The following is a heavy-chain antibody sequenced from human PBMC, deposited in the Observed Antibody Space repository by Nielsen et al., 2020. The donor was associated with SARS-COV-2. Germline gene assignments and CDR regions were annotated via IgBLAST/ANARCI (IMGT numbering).Heavy chain of an antibody. CDR1: GFTFSDYY. V-gene: IGHV3-11*06. CDR3: AKAWVGGSGSSFDY. J-gene: IGHJ4*02. Sequence: GESLKISCAASGFTFSDYYMSWIRQAPGKGLEWVSYISSSSSYTNYADSVKGRFTISRDNSKNTLYLQMNSLRAEDTAVYYCAKAWVGGSGSSFDYWGQGTLVTVSS. CDR2: ISSSSSYT. D-gene: IGHD3-10*01.